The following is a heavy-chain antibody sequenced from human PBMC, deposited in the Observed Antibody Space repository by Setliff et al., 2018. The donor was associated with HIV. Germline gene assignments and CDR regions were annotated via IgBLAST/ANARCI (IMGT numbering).Heavy chain of an antibody. CDR3: ARNPCSGGSCPDAFDI. V-gene: IGHV4-59*01. J-gene: IGHJ3*02. Sequence: KTSETLSLTCTVSGGSISSYYWSWIRQPPGKGLEWIGYIYYSGSTNYNPSLKSRVTISVDTSKNQFSLKLGSVTAADTAVYYCARNPCSGGSCPDAFDIWGQGTMVTVS. CDR1: GGSISSYY. D-gene: IGHD2-15*01. CDR2: IYYSGST.